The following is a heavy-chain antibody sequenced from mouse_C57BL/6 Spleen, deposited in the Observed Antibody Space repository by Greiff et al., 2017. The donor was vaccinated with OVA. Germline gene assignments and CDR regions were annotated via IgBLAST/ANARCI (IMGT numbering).Heavy chain of an antibody. J-gene: IGHJ3*01. D-gene: IGHD2-3*01. CDR1: GYSITSGYY. CDR2: ISYDGSN. V-gene: IGHV3-6*01. Sequence: EVKLMESGPGLVKPSQSLSLTCSVTGYSITSGYYWNWIRQFPGNKLEWMGYISYDGSNNYNPSLKNRISITRDTSKNQFFLKLNSVTTEDTATYYCASSGYSWFAYWGQGTLVTVSA. CDR3: ASSGYSWFAY.